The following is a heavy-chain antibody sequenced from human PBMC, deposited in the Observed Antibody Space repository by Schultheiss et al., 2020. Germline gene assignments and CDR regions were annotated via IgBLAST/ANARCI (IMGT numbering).Heavy chain of an antibody. J-gene: IGHJ4*02. D-gene: IGHD1-26*01. V-gene: IGHV4-61*01. CDR2: IYYSGST. CDR1: GGSVSSGSYY. CDR3: ARTSTGLVGAREFYFDY. Sequence: SETLSLTCTVSGGSVSSGSYYWSWIRQPPGKGLEWIGYIYYSGSTNYNPSLKSRVTISVDTSKNQFSLKLSSVTAADTAVYYCARTSTGLVGAREFYFDYWGQGTLVTVSS.